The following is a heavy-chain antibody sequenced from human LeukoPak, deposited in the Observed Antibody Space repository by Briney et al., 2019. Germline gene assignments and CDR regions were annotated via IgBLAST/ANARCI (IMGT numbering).Heavy chain of an antibody. Sequence: SETLSLTCTVSGGSISSGSYYWSWIRQPAGKGLEWIGRIYTSGSTNYNPSLKSRVTISVDTSKNQFSLKLSSVTAADTAVYYCASDDSGSYDYYYYMDVWGKGTAVTVSS. D-gene: IGHD3-10*01. J-gene: IGHJ6*03. CDR1: GGSISSGSYY. CDR3: ASDDSGSYDYYYYMDV. V-gene: IGHV4-61*02. CDR2: IYTSGST.